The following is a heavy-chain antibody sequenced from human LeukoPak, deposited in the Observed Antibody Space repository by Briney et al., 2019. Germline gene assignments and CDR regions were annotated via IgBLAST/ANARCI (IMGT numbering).Heavy chain of an antibody. V-gene: IGHV3-48*02. Sequence: PGGSLRLSCAASGFTFSSYSMNWVRQAPGKGLEWVSYISNSGGTIYYGDSVKGRFTLSRDSAKNSLYLHLNSLRDEDTAVYFCARVSAGHVFDIWGQGTMVTVSS. CDR3: ARVSAGHVFDI. J-gene: IGHJ3*02. CDR1: GFTFSSYS. CDR2: ISNSGGTI.